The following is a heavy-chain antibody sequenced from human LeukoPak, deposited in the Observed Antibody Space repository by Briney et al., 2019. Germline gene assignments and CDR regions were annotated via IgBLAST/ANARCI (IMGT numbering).Heavy chain of an antibody. CDR2: INPNSGGT. CDR3: VRVYSGYENFDY. J-gene: IGHJ4*02. CDR1: GYTFIGNF. V-gene: IGHV1-2*02. D-gene: IGHD5-12*01. Sequence: ASVKVSCKAAGYTFIGNFNHWVRQAPGRGLEWMGWINPNSGGTQYAERFQGRVTMTRDTSINTAYMELSGLTSDDTVVYCCVRVYSGYENFDYWGEGTLVTVSS.